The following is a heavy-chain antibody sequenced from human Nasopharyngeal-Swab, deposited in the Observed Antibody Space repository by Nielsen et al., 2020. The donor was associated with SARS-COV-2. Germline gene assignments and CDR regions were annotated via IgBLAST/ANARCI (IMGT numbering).Heavy chain of an antibody. CDR2: ISASGGST. Sequence: GESLKISCLASGFTFNIYAMAWVRRTPGRGLQWVSGISASGGSTYYTDSAKGRFAVSRDNSRNTLYLQMHSLRVEDTALYYCAKDDVVRGDAFDIWGQGTMVTVSS. CDR1: GFTFNIYA. D-gene: IGHD3-10*01. V-gene: IGHV3-23*01. J-gene: IGHJ3*02. CDR3: AKDDVVRGDAFDI.